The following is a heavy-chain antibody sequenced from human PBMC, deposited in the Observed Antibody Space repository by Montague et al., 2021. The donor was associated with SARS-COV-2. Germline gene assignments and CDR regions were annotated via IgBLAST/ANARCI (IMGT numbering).Heavy chain of an antibody. CDR2: INHSGST. CDR3: AREGMGATTNDAFDI. Sequence: SETLSLTCAVYGGYFSGYYWSWIRQPPGKGLEWIGEINHSGSTNXNPSLKSRVTISVDTSKNQFSLKLSSVTATDTAVYYCAREGMGATTNDAFDIWGQGTMVTVSS. D-gene: IGHD1-26*01. V-gene: IGHV4-34*01. J-gene: IGHJ3*02. CDR1: GGYFSGYY.